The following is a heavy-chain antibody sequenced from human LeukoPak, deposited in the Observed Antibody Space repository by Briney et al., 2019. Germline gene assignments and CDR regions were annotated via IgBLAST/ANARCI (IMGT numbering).Heavy chain of an antibody. CDR1: GYTFTIYD. CDR3: ARVPSGFYGMDV. J-gene: IGHJ6*04. Sequence: ASVKVSSKASGYTFTIYDINWVRQATGQGLEWMGWMNPNSVNTGYAQKFQGRVTMTRNTSIRTAYMELSSLRSEDTTVYYCARVPSGFYGMDVWGEGTTVTVSS. CDR2: MNPNSVNT. D-gene: IGHD5-12*01. V-gene: IGHV1-8*01.